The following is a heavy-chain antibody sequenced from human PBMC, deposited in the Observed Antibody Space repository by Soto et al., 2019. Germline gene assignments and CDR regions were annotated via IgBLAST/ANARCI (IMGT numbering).Heavy chain of an antibody. V-gene: IGHV3-30-3*01. Sequence: QVQLVESGGGVVQPGRSLRLSCAASGFTFSSYAMHWVRQAPGKGLEWVALISYDGSNKYYADSVKGRFTISRDNSKNTLYLQMNSLRAEDTAVYYCVRDLSYCGGDCYFSGMDVWGQGTTVTVSS. CDR2: ISYDGSNK. CDR1: GFTFSSYA. CDR3: VRDLSYCGGDCYFSGMDV. J-gene: IGHJ6*02. D-gene: IGHD2-21*01.